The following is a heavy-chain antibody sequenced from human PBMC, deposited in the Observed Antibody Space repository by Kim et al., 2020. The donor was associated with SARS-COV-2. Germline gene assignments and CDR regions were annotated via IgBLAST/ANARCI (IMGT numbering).Heavy chain of an antibody. D-gene: IGHD3-16*01. Sequence: SPPFQGQVTISADKSISTAYLQWSSLKASDTAMYYCARRGIGLYYYGMDVWGQGTTVTVSS. J-gene: IGHJ6*02. V-gene: IGHV5-51*01. CDR3: ARRGIGLYYYGMDV.